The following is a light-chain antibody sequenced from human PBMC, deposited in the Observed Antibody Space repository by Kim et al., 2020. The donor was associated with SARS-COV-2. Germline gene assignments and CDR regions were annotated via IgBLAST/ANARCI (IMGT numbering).Light chain of an antibody. V-gene: IGLV3-1*01. J-gene: IGLJ2*01. CDR1: KLGNKY. CDR2: QDT. CDR3: QAWDNSTVI. Sequence: VSPGQTATITCSGDKLGNKYAYWYQQKAGQSPVLVIYQDTKRPSGIPARFSGSNSGNTATLTLSGPQAMDEADFYCQAWDNSTVIFGGGTQLTVL.